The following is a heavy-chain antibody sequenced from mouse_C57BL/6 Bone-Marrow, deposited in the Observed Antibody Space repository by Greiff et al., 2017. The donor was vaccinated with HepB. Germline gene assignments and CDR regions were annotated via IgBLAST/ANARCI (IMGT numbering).Heavy chain of an antibody. CDR1: GYTFTSYW. CDR3: ARIDYSNGAMDY. J-gene: IGHJ4*01. Sequence: QVQLKQPGAELVMPGASVKLSCKASGYTFTSYWMHWVKQRPGQGLEWIGEIDPSDSYTNYNQKFKGKSTLTVDKSSSTAYMQLSSLTSEDSAVYYCARIDYSNGAMDYWGQGTSVTVSS. CDR2: IDPSDSYT. D-gene: IGHD2-5*01. V-gene: IGHV1-69*01.